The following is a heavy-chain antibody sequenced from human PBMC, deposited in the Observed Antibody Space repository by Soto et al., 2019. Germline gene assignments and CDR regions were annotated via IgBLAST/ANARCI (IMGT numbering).Heavy chain of an antibody. CDR3: ARERRHLGPVLLWFGESGGMDV. CDR1: GYTFTSYG. CDR2: ISAYNGNT. D-gene: IGHD3-10*01. J-gene: IGHJ6*02. V-gene: IGHV1-18*04. Sequence: GASVKVSCKASGYTFTSYGISWVRQAPGQGLEWMGWISAYNGNTNYAQKLQGRVTMTTDTSTSTAYMELRSLRSDDTAVYYCARERRHLGPVLLWFGESGGMDVWGQGTTVTVSS.